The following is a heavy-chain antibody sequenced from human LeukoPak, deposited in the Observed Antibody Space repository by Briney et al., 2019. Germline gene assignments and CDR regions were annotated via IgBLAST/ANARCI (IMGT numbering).Heavy chain of an antibody. Sequence: PGGSLRLSCAASGFTFSSYGMHWVRQAPGKGLEWVAFIRYDESNKYYADSVKGRFTISRDNSKNTLYLQMNSLRAEDTAVYYCITVPTARYPWGQGTLVTVSS. CDR1: GFTFSSYG. V-gene: IGHV3-30*02. D-gene: IGHD1-1*01. J-gene: IGHJ4*02. CDR3: ITVPTARYP. CDR2: IRYDESNK.